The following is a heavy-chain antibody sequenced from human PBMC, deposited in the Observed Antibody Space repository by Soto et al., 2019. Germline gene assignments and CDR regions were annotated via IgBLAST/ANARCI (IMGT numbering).Heavy chain of an antibody. V-gene: IGHV4-59*08. CDR2: SYYSGST. Sequence: SETLSLTCTVSGGSISSYYWSWIRQPPGKGLEWIGYSYYSGSTNYNPSLKSRVTISVDTSKNQFSLQLSSVTAADVVVYYCARRYGYSFDYWGQGTLVTVSS. D-gene: IGHD1-1*01. CDR3: ARRYGYSFDY. CDR1: GGSISSYY. J-gene: IGHJ4*02.